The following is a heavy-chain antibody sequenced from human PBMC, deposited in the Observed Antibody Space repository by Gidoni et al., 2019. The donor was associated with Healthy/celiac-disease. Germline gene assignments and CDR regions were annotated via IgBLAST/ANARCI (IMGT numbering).Heavy chain of an antibody. Sequence: QLQLQESGPGLVKPSETLSLTCTVSGGSISSSSYYWGWSRQPPGKGLEWIGSIYYRGSTYYNPSLKSRVTISVDTSKNQFSLKLSSVTAADTAVYYCARLESNWAAAGALDYWGQGTLVTVSS. CDR2: IYYRGST. J-gene: IGHJ4*02. CDR1: GGSISSSSYY. V-gene: IGHV4-39*01. CDR3: ARLESNWAAAGALDY. D-gene: IGHD6-13*01.